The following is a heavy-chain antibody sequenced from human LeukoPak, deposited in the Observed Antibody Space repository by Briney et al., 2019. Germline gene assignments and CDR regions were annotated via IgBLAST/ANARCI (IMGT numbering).Heavy chain of an antibody. CDR1: GGSISSSSYS. D-gene: IGHD4-11*01. V-gene: IGHV4-39*07. J-gene: IGHJ3*02. CDR2: IYYSGST. CDR3: ARGRNDAFDI. Sequence: SETLSLTCTVSGGSISSSSYSWGWIRQPPGKNLEWIGSIYYSGSTYYNPSLKSRVTISLDTSKNQFSLKLSSVTDAGTAVYYCARGRNDAFDIWGQGTMVTVSS.